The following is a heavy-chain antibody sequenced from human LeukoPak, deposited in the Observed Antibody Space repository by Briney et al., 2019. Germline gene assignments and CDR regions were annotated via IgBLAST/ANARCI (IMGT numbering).Heavy chain of an antibody. CDR2: IYYSGSA. D-gene: IGHD2/OR15-2a*01. CDR3: ATDFYRGRQFGY. CDR1: GGSISSSNYY. V-gene: IGHV4-39*02. Sequence: PSETLSLTCTVSGGSISSSNYYWGWIRQPPGKGLEWIGNIYYSGSAYYNPSLESRVTISVDTSKNQFSLKLSSVTAADTAVYYCATDFYRGRQFGYWGQGTLVTVSS. J-gene: IGHJ4*02.